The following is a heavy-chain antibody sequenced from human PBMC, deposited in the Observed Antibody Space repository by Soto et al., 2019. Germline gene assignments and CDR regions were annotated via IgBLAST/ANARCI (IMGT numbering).Heavy chain of an antibody. Sequence: PGESLKISCKGSGYSFTSYWISWVRQMPGKGLEWMGRIDPSDSYTNYSPSFQGHVTISADKSISTAYLQWSSLKASDTAMYYCARRDEVVRGEDYYYGMDVWGQGTTVTVSS. CDR2: IDPSDSYT. CDR1: GYSFTSYW. CDR3: ARRDEVVRGEDYYYGMDV. J-gene: IGHJ6*02. D-gene: IGHD3-10*01. V-gene: IGHV5-10-1*01.